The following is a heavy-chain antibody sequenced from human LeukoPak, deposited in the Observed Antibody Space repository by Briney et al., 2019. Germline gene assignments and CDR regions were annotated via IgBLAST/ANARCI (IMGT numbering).Heavy chain of an antibody. Sequence: SETLSLTCTVSGGSISSYYWSWIRQPPGKGLEWIGYIYYSGSTNYNPSLKSRVTISVDTSKNQFSLKLSSVTAADTAVYYCARASFSSSLFYAFDIWGQGTMVTVSS. V-gene: IGHV4-59*12. D-gene: IGHD6-6*01. J-gene: IGHJ3*02. CDR3: ARASFSSSLFYAFDI. CDR2: IYYSGST. CDR1: GGSISSYY.